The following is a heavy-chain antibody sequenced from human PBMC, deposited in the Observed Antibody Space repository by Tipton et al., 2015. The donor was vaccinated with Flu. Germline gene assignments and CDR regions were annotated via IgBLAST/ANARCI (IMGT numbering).Heavy chain of an antibody. D-gene: IGHD3-22*01. CDR3: ARDALDSSRNFDY. CDR1: GFTFSSYW. J-gene: IGHJ4*02. Sequence: GSLRLSCAASGFTFSSYWMSWVRQDPGKGLEWVANIKQDGSEKYYVDSVKGRFTISRDNAKNSLYLQMNSLRAEDTAVYYCARDALDSSRNFDYWGQGTLVTVSS. CDR2: IKQDGSEK. V-gene: IGHV3-7*01.